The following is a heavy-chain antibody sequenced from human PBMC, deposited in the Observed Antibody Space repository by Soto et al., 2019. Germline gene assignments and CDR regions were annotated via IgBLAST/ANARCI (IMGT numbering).Heavy chain of an antibody. D-gene: IGHD2-2*01. Sequence: GGSLRLSCAASGFTFSSYAMHWVRQAPGKGLEWVAVISYDGSNKYYADSVKGRFTISRDNSKNTLYLQMNSLRAEDTAVYYCARDDIVVVPAAMGTGDYYYGMDVWGQGTTVTVSS. V-gene: IGHV3-30-3*01. CDR3: ARDDIVVVPAAMGTGDYYYGMDV. CDR1: GFTFSSYA. CDR2: ISYDGSNK. J-gene: IGHJ6*02.